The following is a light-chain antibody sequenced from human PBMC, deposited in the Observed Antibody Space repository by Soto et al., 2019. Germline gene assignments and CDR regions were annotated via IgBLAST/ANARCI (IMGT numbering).Light chain of an antibody. V-gene: IGLV2-14*01. Sequence: QSALTQPASVSGSPGQSITISCTGTSSDVGGYNYVSWYQQHPGKAPKVMIYEVSNRPSGVSNRFSGSKSGNTASLTISGLQAEDEADYYCSSYTSSSTRVFGTGTKGTVL. CDR1: SSDVGGYNY. CDR3: SSYTSSSTRV. J-gene: IGLJ1*01. CDR2: EVS.